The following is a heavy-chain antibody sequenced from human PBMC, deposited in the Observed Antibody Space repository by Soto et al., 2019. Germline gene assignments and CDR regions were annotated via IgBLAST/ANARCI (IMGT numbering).Heavy chain of an antibody. J-gene: IGHJ4*02. CDR3: ARESEDLTSNFDY. Sequence: GALRLSCAASGFTFTRYSMNWVRQAPGKGLEWVSSISSTTNYVYYGDSMKGRFTISRDNAKNSLYLEMNSLRAEDTAVYYCARESEDLTSNFDYWGQGTLVTVSS. V-gene: IGHV3-21*06. CDR1: GFTFTRYS. CDR2: ISSTTNYV.